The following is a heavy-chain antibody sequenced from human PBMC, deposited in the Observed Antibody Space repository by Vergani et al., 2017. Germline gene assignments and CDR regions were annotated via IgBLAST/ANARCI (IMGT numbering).Heavy chain of an antibody. J-gene: IGHJ3*02. V-gene: IGHV3-21*01. CDR1: GFTFSSYS. CDR2: ISSSSSYI. Sequence: EVQLVESGGGLVKPGGSLRLSCAASGFTFSSYSMNWVRQAPGKGLEWVSSISSSSSYIYYADSVKGRFTISRDNAKNSLYLQMNSLRTEDTAVYYCAMVGNWCYYYDSGAFDIWGQGTMVTVSS. CDR3: AMVGNWCYYYDSGAFDI. D-gene: IGHD3-10*01.